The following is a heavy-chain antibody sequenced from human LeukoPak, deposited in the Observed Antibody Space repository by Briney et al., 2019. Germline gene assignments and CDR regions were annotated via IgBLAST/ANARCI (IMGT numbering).Heavy chain of an antibody. CDR2: ISSSSSYI. Sequence: GGSLRLSCAASGFTFSSYSMNWVRQAQGHGMEWVSYISSSSSYIYYADSVKGRFTISRDNAKNSLYLQMNSPRAEDTAVYYCARDRNYYGSGSNFDYWGQGTLVTVSS. D-gene: IGHD3-10*01. V-gene: IGHV3-21*01. J-gene: IGHJ4*02. CDR3: ARDRNYYGSGSNFDY. CDR1: GFTFSSYS.